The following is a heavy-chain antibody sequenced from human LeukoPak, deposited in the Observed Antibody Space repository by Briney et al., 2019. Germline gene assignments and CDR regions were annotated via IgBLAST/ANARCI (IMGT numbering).Heavy chain of an antibody. J-gene: IGHJ5*02. CDR3: ARGVVVVPAAMNWFDP. V-gene: IGHV4-61*01. CDR2: IYYSGST. D-gene: IGHD2-2*01. Sequence: PSETLSLTCTVSGGSVSSGSYYWSWIRQPPGKGLEWIGYIYYSGSTNYNPSLKSRVTISVDTSKNQFSLKLSSVTAADTAVYYCARGVVVVPAAMNWFDPWGQGTLVTVSS. CDR1: GGSVSSGSYY.